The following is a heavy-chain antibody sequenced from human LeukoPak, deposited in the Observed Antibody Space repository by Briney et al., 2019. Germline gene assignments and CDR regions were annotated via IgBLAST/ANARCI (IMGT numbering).Heavy chain of an antibody. Sequence: GGSLRLSCAASGFTFSDYYMSWIRQAPGKGLEWVSYISSSGSTIYYADSVKGRFTISRDNAKNSLYLQMNSLRAEDTAVYYCARGADIVVVTATPGYWFDPWGQGTLVTVSS. D-gene: IGHD2-21*02. V-gene: IGHV3-11*01. CDR3: ARGADIVVVTATPGYWFDP. CDR2: ISSSGSTI. CDR1: GFTFSDYY. J-gene: IGHJ5*02.